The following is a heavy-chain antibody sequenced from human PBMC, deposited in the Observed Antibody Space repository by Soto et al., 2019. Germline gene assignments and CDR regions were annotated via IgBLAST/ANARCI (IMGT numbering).Heavy chain of an antibody. Sequence: SSETLSLTCTVSGGSISSSSYYWGWIRQPPGKGLEWIGSIYYSGSTYYNPSLKSRVTISVDTSKNQFSLKLSSVTAADTAVYYCARHEGELGWYYYYGMDVWGQGTTVT. D-gene: IGHD1-26*01. CDR3: ARHEGELGWYYYYGMDV. CDR2: IYYSGST. CDR1: GGSISSSSYY. V-gene: IGHV4-39*01. J-gene: IGHJ6*02.